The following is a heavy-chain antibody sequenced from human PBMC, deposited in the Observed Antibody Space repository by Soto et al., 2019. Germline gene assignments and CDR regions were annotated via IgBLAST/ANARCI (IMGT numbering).Heavy chain of an antibody. CDR3: ARNPYNSGRFDT. Sequence: QVQLVQSGAEVKKPGASVKVSCKASGYNFIDYDINWVRQSTGQGLEWLGWMTPNSGDTGYAQKFQGRVTLTRDTSIGVAYMELSSLTSEDTAVYYCARNPYNSGRFDTWGQGTLVTVSS. D-gene: IGHD3-22*01. CDR1: GYNFIDYD. V-gene: IGHV1-8*01. CDR2: MTPNSGDT. J-gene: IGHJ5*02.